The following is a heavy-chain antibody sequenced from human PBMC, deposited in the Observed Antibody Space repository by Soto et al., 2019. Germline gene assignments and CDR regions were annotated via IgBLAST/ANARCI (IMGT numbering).Heavy chain of an antibody. CDR1: GFTFSNYA. CDR3: AKAQEASGNVNSYLDS. Sequence: GGSLRLSCTTSGFTFSNYAMSWVRQAPGKGLEGVSVITGSGDVSYVTDRFKGRFTVSRDNSKNTLFLEMSSLRADDTAVYFCAKAQEASGNVNSYLDSWCQGIRVTVS. V-gene: IGHV3-23*01. D-gene: IGHD2-15*01. CDR2: ITGSGDVS. J-gene: IGHJ4*02.